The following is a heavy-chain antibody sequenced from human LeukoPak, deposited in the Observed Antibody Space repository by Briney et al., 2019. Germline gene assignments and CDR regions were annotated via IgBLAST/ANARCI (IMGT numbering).Heavy chain of an antibody. CDR2: IDPSGAYT. D-gene: IGHD6-13*01. J-gene: IGHJ4*02. Sequence: PGGSLRLSCAASGFTFSTYVLNWVRQAPGKGLEWVSTIDPSGAYTYYAESVKGPFTISRDNSKNTLYLQMNNMRAEDTAVYYCAKSRPASGMDYWGQGTLVTVSS. CDR3: AKSRPASGMDY. V-gene: IGHV3-23*01. CDR1: GFTFSTYV.